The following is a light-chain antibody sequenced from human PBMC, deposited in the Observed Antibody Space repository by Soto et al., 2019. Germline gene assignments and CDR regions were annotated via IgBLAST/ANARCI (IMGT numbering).Light chain of an antibody. V-gene: IGKV3D-20*02. CDR3: QQRSNWPWT. CDR2: GAS. CDR1: QSVSSSH. J-gene: IGKJ1*01. Sequence: EIVLTQSPGTLSLSPGERATLSCRASQSVSSSHLAWYQQKPGQAPRLLISGASSRATGIPDRFTGSGSGTDFTLTISSLEPEDFAVYYCQQRSNWPWTFGQGTKVDIK.